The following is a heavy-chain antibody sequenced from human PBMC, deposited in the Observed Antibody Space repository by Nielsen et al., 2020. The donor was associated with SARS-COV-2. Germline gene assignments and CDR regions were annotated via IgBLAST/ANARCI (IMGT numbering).Heavy chain of an antibody. Sequence: GESLKISCAASGFTFSDSTIHWVRQASGKGLEWVGRIRSKANSYATGFAASVRGRFTISRDDSKNTAYLQMNSLKTEDTAVYYCTRVNPISGSWFDAFDIWGQGTMVTVSS. V-gene: IGHV3-73*01. CDR2: IRSKANSYAT. CDR3: TRVNPISGSWFDAFDI. D-gene: IGHD5-12*01. J-gene: IGHJ3*02. CDR1: GFTFSDST.